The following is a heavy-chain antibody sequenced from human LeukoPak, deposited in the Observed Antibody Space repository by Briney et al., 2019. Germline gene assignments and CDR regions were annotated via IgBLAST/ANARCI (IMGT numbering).Heavy chain of an antibody. CDR3: AKTSRRDSTYDSPFDY. CDR2: VRGSGTAT. D-gene: IGHD4-11*01. V-gene: IGHV3-23*01. Sequence: GGSLRLSCAASGFTLSTYARTWVRQAPGKGLEWVSAVRGSGTATYYADSVKGRFTISRDNYKNMLYLQMNSLRAEDTAIYYCAKTSRRDSTYDSPFDYWGQGTLVTVSS. J-gene: IGHJ4*02. CDR1: GFTLSTYA.